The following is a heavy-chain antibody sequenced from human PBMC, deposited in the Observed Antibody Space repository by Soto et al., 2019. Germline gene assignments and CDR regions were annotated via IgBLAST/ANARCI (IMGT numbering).Heavy chain of an antibody. J-gene: IGHJ6*02. CDR1: GYTLTDLS. V-gene: IGHV1-24*01. CDR2: FDPEDGET. Sequence: ASVKVSCKVSGYTLTDLSMHWVRQAPGKGLEWMGGFDPEDGETIYAQKFQGRVTMTEDTATDTAYMELSSLRSEDTAVYYCATPDTAMDYKYGMNVWGQGTTVTVSS. CDR3: ATPDTAMDYKYGMNV. D-gene: IGHD5-18*01.